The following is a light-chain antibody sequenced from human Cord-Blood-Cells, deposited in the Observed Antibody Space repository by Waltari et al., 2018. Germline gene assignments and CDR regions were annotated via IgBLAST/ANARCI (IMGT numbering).Light chain of an antibody. V-gene: IGLV1-47*01. J-gene: IGLJ3*02. CDR3: AAWDDSLSGRWV. CDR1: SSNIGSNY. Sequence: QSVLTQPPSASGTPGQRVTIPCSASSSNIGSNYVYWYQQLPGTAPKLLIYRNNQRPSGVPDRFSGSKSGTSASLAISGLRSEDEADYYCAAWDDSLSGRWVFGGGTKLTVL. CDR2: RNN.